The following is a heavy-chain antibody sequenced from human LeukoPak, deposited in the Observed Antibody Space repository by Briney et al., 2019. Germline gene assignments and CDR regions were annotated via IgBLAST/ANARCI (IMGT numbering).Heavy chain of an antibody. V-gene: IGHV1-8*03. Sequence: GSSVKVSCKASGGTFSSYDINWVRQATGQGLEWMGWMNPNSGNTGYAQKFQGRVTITRNTSISTAYMELSSLRSEDTAVYYCARGLYYFDYWGQGTLVTVSS. CDR3: ARGLYYFDY. CDR1: GGTFSSYD. J-gene: IGHJ4*02. CDR2: MNPNSGNT.